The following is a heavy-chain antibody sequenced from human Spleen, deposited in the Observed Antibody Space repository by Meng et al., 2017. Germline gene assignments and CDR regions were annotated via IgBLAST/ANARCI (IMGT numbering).Heavy chain of an antibody. V-gene: IGHV6-1*01. D-gene: IGHD2-21*02. J-gene: IGHJ6*02. CDR2: TYYRSEWYY. CDR3: AGGAVVTLIFYHAMDV. Sequence: SETLSLTCDISEDSVSSNSAAWNWLRQSPSRGLEWLGRTYYRSEWYYDYAVSVKSRITIKPDTSKNQFSLQLTSVTAADTAVYYCAGGAVVTLIFYHAMDVWGQGTTVTVSS. CDR1: EDSVSSNSAA.